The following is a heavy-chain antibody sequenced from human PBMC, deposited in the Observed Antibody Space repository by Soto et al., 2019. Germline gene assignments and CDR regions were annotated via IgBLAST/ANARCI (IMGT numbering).Heavy chain of an antibody. V-gene: IGHV4-59*01. CDR3: ARVMGGSTKNWFDP. J-gene: IGHJ5*02. CDR2: IYYSGST. CDR1: GGSISSYY. Sequence: KASETLSLTCTVSGGSISSYYWSWIRQPPGKGLEWIGYIYYSGSTNYNPSLKSRVTISVDTSKNQFSLKLSSVTAADTAVYYCARVMGGSTKNWFDPWGQGTLVTVSS. D-gene: IGHD2-8*01.